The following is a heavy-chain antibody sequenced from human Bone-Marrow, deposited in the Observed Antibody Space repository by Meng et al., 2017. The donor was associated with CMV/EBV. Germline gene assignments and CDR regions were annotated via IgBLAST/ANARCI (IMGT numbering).Heavy chain of an antibody. V-gene: IGHV1-8*03. D-gene: IGHD6-13*01. CDR1: GYTFTSYD. CDR2: MNPNSGNT. CDR3: ARGFGYSSSSDY. Sequence: ASVKVSCKASGYTFTSYDINWVRQATGQGLEWMGWMNPNSGNTGYAQKFQGRVTITRNTSISTAYMELSSLRSEDTAVYYCARGFGYSSSSDYWGQGTLGTVSS. J-gene: IGHJ4*02.